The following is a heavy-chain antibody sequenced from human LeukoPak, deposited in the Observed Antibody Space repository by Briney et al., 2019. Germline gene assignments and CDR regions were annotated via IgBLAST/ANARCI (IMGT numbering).Heavy chain of an antibody. CDR2: FDPEDGET. CDR3: ATVSRVVLRYFDWLHY. V-gene: IGHV1-24*01. CDR1: GYTLTELS. J-gene: IGHJ4*02. D-gene: IGHD3-9*01. Sequence: ASVKVSCKVSGYTLTELSMHWVRQAPGKGLEWMGGFDPEDGETINAQKFQGRVTMTEDTSTDTAYMELSSLRSEDTAVYYCATVSRVVLRYFDWLHYWGQGTLVTVSS.